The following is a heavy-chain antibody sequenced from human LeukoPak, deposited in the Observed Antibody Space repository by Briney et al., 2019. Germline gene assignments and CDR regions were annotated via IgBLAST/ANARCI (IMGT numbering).Heavy chain of an antibody. CDR2: INHSGST. CDR1: GGSFSGYY. Sequence: KPSETLSLTCAVYGGSFSGYYWSWIRQPPGKGLEWIGEINHSGSTNYNPSLKSRVTISVDTSKNQFSLKLSSVTAADTAVYYCARSSTGYSSGWFRTYYFDYWGQGTLVTVSS. V-gene: IGHV4-34*01. CDR3: ARSSTGYSSGWFRTYYFDY. D-gene: IGHD6-19*01. J-gene: IGHJ4*02.